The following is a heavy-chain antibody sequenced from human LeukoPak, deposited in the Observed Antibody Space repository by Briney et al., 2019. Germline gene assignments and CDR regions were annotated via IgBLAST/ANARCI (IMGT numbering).Heavy chain of an antibody. J-gene: IGHJ6*04. Sequence: PSETLSLTCAVYGGSFSGYYWSWIRQPPGKGLEWIGEINHSGSTNYNPSLKSRLTISVDTSKNQFSLNLRSVTAADTAVYYCARGLVRGLTEYHYYYYGMDVWGKGTTVTVSS. V-gene: IGHV4-34*01. CDR2: INHSGST. CDR3: ARGLVRGLTEYHYYYYGMDV. D-gene: IGHD3-10*01. CDR1: GGSFSGYY.